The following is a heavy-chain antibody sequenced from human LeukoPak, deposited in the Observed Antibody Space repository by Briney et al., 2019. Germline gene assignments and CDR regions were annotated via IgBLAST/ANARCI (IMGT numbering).Heavy chain of an antibody. CDR1: GYTFTGYY. D-gene: IGHD3-22*01. J-gene: IGHJ4*02. V-gene: IGHV1-2*02. Sequence: GASVKVSCKASGYTFTGYYMHWVRQAPGQGLEWMGWINPNSGGTNYAQKFQGRVTMTRDTSISTAYMELSRLRSDDTAVYYCARDINGKRRYYDSSGYFSGGSVYWGQGTLVTVSP. CDR3: ARDINGKRRYYDSSGYFSGGSVY. CDR2: INPNSGGT.